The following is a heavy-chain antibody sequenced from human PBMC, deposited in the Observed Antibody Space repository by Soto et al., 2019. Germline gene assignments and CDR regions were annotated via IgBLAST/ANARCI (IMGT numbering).Heavy chain of an antibody. V-gene: IGHV4-61*01. CDR2: IDYSGNT. CDR3: ARDIRGYSRAFDY. CDR1: GDSVSSRSYY. D-gene: IGHD5-18*01. Sequence: SLTCTFSGDSVSSRSYYWTWVRQPPGKGLEWIGYIDYSGNTNYDPSLQSRVTMSLDTSTNQFSLKLTSVTAADTAFYYCARDIRGYSRAFDYWGQGIMVTVSS. J-gene: IGHJ4*02.